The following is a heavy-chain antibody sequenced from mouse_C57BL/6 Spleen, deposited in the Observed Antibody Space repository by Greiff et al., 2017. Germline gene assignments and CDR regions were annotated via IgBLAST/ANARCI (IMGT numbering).Heavy chain of an antibody. V-gene: IGHV1-42*01. CDR3: AGTGKEYFDV. CDR1: GYSFTGYY. D-gene: IGHD3-3*01. J-gene: IGHJ1*03. CDR2: INPSTGGT. Sequence: EVQLQQSGPELVKPGASVKISCKASGYSFTGYYMNWVKQSPEKSLEWIGEINPSTGGTTYNQKFKAKATLTVDKSSSTAYMQLKSLTSEDSAVYYCAGTGKEYFDVWGTGTTVTVSS.